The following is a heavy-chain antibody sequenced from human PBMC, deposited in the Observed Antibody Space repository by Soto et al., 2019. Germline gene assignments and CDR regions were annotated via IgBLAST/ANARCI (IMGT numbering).Heavy chain of an antibody. V-gene: IGHV3-23*01. Sequence: GGSLRLSCAASGFTFSDYDMSWVRQGPGKGLAWVSAISGSGRSTYYADSVKGRFTISRDNSKNTLYLQMNSLRAEDTALYYCARDRRGVLDPRGQGIPVTVSS. CDR2: ISGSGRST. CDR3: ARDRRGVLDP. CDR1: GFTFSDYD. J-gene: IGHJ5*02.